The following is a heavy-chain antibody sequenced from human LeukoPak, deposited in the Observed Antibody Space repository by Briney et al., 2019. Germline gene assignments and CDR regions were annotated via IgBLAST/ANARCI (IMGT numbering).Heavy chain of an antibody. V-gene: IGHV1-18*01. CDR1: GYTFTSYF. Sequence: ASVRVSCKAAGYTFTSYFFSWVRQAPGQGLEWMGWISAYNGNANYAQKFLGRVTMTTDTATSTAYMELWSLRSDDTAVFYCARANYYSGMDVWGQGTPVTVSS. CDR2: ISAYNGNA. J-gene: IGHJ6*02. CDR3: ARANYYSGMDV.